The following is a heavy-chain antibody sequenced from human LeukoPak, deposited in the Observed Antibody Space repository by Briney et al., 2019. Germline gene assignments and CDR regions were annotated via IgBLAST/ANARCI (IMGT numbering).Heavy chain of an antibody. CDR3: ARDLGTRDYYDSSGSA. J-gene: IGHJ5*02. Sequence: GGSLRLSCAASGFTVSSNYMSWGRQAPGKGLEWVSVIYSGGSTYYADSVKGRFTISRDNSKNTLYLQMNSLRAEDTAVYYCARDLGTRDYYDSSGSAWGQGTLVTVSS. CDR1: GFTVSSNY. CDR2: IYSGGST. D-gene: IGHD3-22*01. V-gene: IGHV3-53*01.